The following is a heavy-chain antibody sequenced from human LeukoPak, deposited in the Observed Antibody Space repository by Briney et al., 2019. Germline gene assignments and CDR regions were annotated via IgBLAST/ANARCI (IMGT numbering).Heavy chain of an antibody. CDR1: SGPISSYY. V-gene: IGHV4-4*07. D-gene: IGHD4-17*01. Sequence: SETLSLTCTVSSGPISSYYWSWIRQPAGKGLELIGRIYTSGTTNSNPSLKSRVTMSIDAPKNQFSLKLSSVTAADTAVYYCAAVYGDYVAYWGQGTLVTVSS. CDR3: AAVYGDYVAY. J-gene: IGHJ4*02. CDR2: IYTSGTT.